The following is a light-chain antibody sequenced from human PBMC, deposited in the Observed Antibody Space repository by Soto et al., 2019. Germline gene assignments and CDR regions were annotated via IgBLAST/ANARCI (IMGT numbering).Light chain of an antibody. J-gene: IGKJ1*01. CDR1: QSIGLA. CDR2: GTS. Sequence: EIVLTQSPATLSLSPGERATLSCRASQSIGLAIAWYQQKPGQAPRLLIYGTSSRATGIPDRFSGSGSGTDFTLTISTLEPEDFAVYYCQQYGSSPPTFGQGTKVDIK. V-gene: IGKV3-20*01. CDR3: QQYGSSPPT.